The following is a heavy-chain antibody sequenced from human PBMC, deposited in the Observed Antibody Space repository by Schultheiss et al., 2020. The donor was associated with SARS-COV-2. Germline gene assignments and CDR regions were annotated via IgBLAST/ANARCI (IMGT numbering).Heavy chain of an antibody. Sequence: GGSLRLSCAASGFTFSSYSMNWVRQAPGKGLEWVSYISSSSSTIYYADSVKGRFTISRDNSKNTLYLQMNSLRAEDTAVYYCAKDPDYGDYATYYFDYWGQGTLVTVSS. CDR2: ISSSSSTI. V-gene: IGHV3-48*01. CDR1: GFTFSSYS. D-gene: IGHD4-17*01. J-gene: IGHJ4*02. CDR3: AKDPDYGDYATYYFDY.